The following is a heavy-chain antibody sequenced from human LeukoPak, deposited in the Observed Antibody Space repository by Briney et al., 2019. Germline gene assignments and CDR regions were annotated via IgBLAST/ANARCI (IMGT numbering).Heavy chain of an antibody. CDR1: GYTFTSYG. CDR2: ISGYNGNT. CDR3: ARSDCSSTICYQDY. V-gene: IGHV1-18*01. D-gene: IGHD2-2*01. J-gene: IGHJ4*02. Sequence: ASVKVSCKASGYTFTSYGINWVRQAPGPGLEWMGWISGYNGNTNYAQKFQGRVTMTTDTSTSTAYMELRSLRSDDTAVYYCARSDCSSTICYQDYWGQGTLVTVSS.